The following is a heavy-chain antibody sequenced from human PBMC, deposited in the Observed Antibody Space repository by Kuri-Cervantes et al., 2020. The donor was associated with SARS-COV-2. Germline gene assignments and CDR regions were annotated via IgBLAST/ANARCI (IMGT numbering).Heavy chain of an antibody. CDR2: IWYGGSNK. CDR3: ARDSCSSTSCYTVFFFDY. CDR1: GFTFSSYG. J-gene: IGHJ4*02. D-gene: IGHD2-2*02. V-gene: IGHV3-33*08. Sequence: LSLTCAASGFTFSSYGMHWVRQAPGKGLEWVAVIWYGGSNKYYADSVKGRFTISRDNSKNTLYLQMNSLRAEDTAVYYCARDSCSSTSCYTVFFFDYWGQGTLVTVSS.